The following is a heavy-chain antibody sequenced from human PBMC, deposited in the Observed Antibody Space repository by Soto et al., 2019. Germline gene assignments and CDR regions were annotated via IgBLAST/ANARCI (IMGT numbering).Heavy chain of an antibody. J-gene: IGHJ3*02. CDR2: ISSSSSYI. CDR3: ARVVSMMFGKSNAFDI. D-gene: IGHD3-3*01. Sequence: GGSLRLSCAASGFTFSSYSMNWVRQAPGKGLEWVSSISSSSSYIYYADSVKGRFTISRDNAKNSLYLQMNSLRAEDTAVYYCARVVSMMFGKSNAFDIWGQGTMVTVSS. V-gene: IGHV3-21*01. CDR1: GFTFSSYS.